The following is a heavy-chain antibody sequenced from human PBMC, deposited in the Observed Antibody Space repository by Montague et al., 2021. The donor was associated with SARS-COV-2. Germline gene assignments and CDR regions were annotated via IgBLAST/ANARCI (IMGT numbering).Heavy chain of an antibody. CDR2: IRADGTTT. D-gene: IGHD6-13*01. CDR1: GFTFSTYW. Sequence: SLRLSCAASGFTFSTYWMHWVRQAPGQGLEWVARIRADGTTTHYXXSLKGRFTISRDNAQDTVHLHMTTLTAEDTAVYYCVRAFSNSFKWFDHWGQGTLVTVSS. V-gene: IGHV3-74*01. CDR3: VRAFSNSFKWFDH. J-gene: IGHJ5*02.